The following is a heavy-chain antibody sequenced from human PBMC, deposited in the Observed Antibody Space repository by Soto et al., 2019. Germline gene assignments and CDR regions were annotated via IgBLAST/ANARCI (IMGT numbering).Heavy chain of an antibody. CDR2: ISSNGGST. CDR1: GFTFSSYA. CDR3: ARYPRGIRSSWYSSYFVPTFYFDY. Sequence: GGSLRLSCAASGFTFSSYAMHWVRQAPGKGLEYVSAISSNGGSTYYANSVKGRFTISRDNSKNTLYLQMGSLRAEDMAVYYCARYPRGIRSSWYSSYFVPTFYFDYWGQGTLVTVSS. D-gene: IGHD6-13*01. V-gene: IGHV3-64*01. J-gene: IGHJ4*02.